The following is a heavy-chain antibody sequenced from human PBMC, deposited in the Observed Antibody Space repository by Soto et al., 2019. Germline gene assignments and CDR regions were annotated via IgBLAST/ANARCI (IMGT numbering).Heavy chain of an antibody. V-gene: IGHV3-23*01. CDR1: GFGFTFSTSA. D-gene: IGHD3-16*01. Sequence: GGSLRLSCAASGFGFTFSTSAMSWVRQAPGKGLEWVSTFRESGGTTHYANSVKGRFTISRDTSKNMLYLQMNSLRAEDTAIYYCAKDPRWAIIPPTHAYWGHGTLVTVSS. CDR2: FRESGGTT. J-gene: IGHJ4*01. CDR3: AKDPRWAIIPPTHAY.